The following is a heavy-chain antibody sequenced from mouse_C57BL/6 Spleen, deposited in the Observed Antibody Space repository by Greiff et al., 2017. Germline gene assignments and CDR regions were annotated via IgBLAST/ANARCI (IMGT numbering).Heavy chain of an antibody. Sequence: VKLQQSGAELVKPGASVKISCKASGYAFSSYWMNWVKQRPGKGLEWIGQIYPGDGDTNYNGKFKGKATLTADKSSSTAYMQLSSLTSEDSAVYFCARGTTVVATDYAMDYWGQGTSVTVSS. J-gene: IGHJ4*01. CDR3: ARGTTVVATDYAMDY. CDR2: IYPGDGDT. CDR1: GYAFSSYW. D-gene: IGHD1-1*01. V-gene: IGHV1-80*01.